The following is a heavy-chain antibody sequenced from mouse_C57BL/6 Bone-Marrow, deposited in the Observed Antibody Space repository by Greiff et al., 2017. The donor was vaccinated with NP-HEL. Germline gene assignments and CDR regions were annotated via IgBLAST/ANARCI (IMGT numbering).Heavy chain of an antibody. CDR1: GYAFSSSW. CDR3: AREGVYYGNFRYYDV. V-gene: IGHV1-82*01. CDR2: IYPGDGDT. D-gene: IGHD2-1*01. Sequence: QVQLKQSGPELVKPGASVKISCKASGYAFSSSWMNWVKQRPGKGLEWIGRIYPGDGDTNYNGKFKGKATLTADKSSSTAYMQLSSLTSEDSAVYSGAREGVYYGNFRYYDVWGTGTTVTVSS. J-gene: IGHJ1*03.